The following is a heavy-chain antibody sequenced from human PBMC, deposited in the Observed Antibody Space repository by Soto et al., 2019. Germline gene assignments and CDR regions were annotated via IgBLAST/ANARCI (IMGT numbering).Heavy chain of an antibody. D-gene: IGHD6-13*01. CDR2: ISGSGGST. CDR1: GFTFSSYA. V-gene: IGHV3-23*01. J-gene: IGHJ6*03. CDR3: AKDSLPSSWYPVGYYYYYMDV. Sequence: EVQLLESGGGLVQPGGSLRLSCAASGFTFSSYAMSWVRQAPGQGLEWVSAISGSGGSTYYADSVKGRFTISRDNSKNTLYLQMNSLRAEDTAVYYCAKDSLPSSWYPVGYYYYYMDVWGKGTTVTVSS.